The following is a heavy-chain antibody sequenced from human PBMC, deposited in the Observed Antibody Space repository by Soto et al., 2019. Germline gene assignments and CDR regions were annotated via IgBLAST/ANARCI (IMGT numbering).Heavy chain of an antibody. CDR1: GFTFSTYA. J-gene: IGHJ6*02. D-gene: IGHD1-26*01. Sequence: PGGSLRLSCASSGFTFSTYAMNLVRQAPGKGLEWVSTISGSGINTYYADSVKGRFIISRDNSKNTLYLQMNSLRAEDTAVYYCARGWWEREGYLMDVWGQGTTVTVS. CDR2: ISGSGINT. V-gene: IGHV3-23*01. CDR3: ARGWWEREGYLMDV.